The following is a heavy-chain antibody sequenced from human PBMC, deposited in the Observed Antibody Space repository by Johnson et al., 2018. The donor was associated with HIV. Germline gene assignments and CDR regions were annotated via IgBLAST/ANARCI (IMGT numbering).Heavy chain of an antibody. J-gene: IGHJ3*02. V-gene: IGHV3-13*01. Sequence: VQLVESGGGVVRPGRSLRLSCAASGFTVSSNYMSWVRQAPGKGLEWVSAIGTAGDTYYPGSVKGRFTISRENAKNSLYRQMNSLRAGDTAVYYCARGKAFDIWGQGTMVTVSS. CDR2: IGTAGDT. CDR3: ARGKAFDI. CDR1: GFTVSSNY.